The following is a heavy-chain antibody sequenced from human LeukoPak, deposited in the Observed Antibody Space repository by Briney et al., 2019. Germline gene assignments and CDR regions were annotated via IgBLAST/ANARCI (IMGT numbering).Heavy chain of an antibody. J-gene: IGHJ4*02. Sequence: GGSLRLSCGASGFTFRTYWMHWVRQAPGKGLIWVSRIGGDGSNTNFADSVRGRFAISRDNAKNTLYLQMNSLRAEDTAVYYCARGGRHDYDGRPPDYWGQGTLVTVSS. V-gene: IGHV3-74*01. CDR3: ARGGRHDYDGRPPDY. CDR1: GFTFRTYW. CDR2: IGGDGSNT. D-gene: IGHD4-23*01.